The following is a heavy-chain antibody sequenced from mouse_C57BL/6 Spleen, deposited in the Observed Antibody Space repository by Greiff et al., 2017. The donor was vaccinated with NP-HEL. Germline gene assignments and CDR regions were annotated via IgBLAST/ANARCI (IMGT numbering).Heavy chain of an antibody. CDR2: IHPNSGST. J-gene: IGHJ4*01. Sequence: VQLPQSGAALVKPGASVKLSCKASGYTFTNYWMHWVKQRPGHGLAWIGMIHPNSGSTNYNEKFKNKATLTVDKSSSPAYMQLSSLTFEDSAVYYCTRQSYDYDVGYAMDYWGQGTSVTVSS. CDR1: GYTFTNYW. CDR3: TRQSYDYDVGYAMDY. D-gene: IGHD2-4*01. V-gene: IGHV1-64*01.